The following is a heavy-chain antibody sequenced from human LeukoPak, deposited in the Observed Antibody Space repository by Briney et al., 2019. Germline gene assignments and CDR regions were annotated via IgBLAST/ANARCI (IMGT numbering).Heavy chain of an antibody. CDR3: ASNPPNTGDFYY. J-gene: IGHJ4*02. Sequence: ASVKVSCKTSGYTFTDLDINWLRQAPGQGLEWMGWMSPNSGDTGYAQKFQGRVSMTRDIFKSTAYMELSSLRSEDTAIYYCASNPPNTGDFYYWGLGTLVTVSS. V-gene: IGHV1-8*01. CDR2: MSPNSGDT. D-gene: IGHD1-1*01. CDR1: GYTFTDLD.